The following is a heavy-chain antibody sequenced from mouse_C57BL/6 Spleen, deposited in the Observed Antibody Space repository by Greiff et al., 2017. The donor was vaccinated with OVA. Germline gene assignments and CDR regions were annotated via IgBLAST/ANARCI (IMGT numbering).Heavy chain of an antibody. CDR1: GYTFTSYW. Sequence: QVQLQQSGAELVKPGASVKLSCTASGYTFTSYWMHWVHQRPGQGLEWIGYINPSSGYTKYMQTFKDQATLSADKSSSTAYMQLSSLTYEDSAVYDSARGAYYSNYDYAMDYWGQGTTVTVSS. CDR3: ARGAYYSNYDYAMDY. J-gene: IGHJ4*01. CDR2: INPSSGYT. V-gene: IGHV1-7*01. D-gene: IGHD2-5*01.